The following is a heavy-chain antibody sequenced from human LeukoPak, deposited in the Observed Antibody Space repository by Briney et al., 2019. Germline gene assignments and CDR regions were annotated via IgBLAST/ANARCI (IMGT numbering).Heavy chain of an antibody. CDR1: GGSISSYY. Sequence: SETLSLTCTVSGGSISSYYWSWIRQPPGKGLEWIGYIYYSGSTNYNPSLKSRVTISVDTSKNQFSLKLSSVTAADTAVYYCARFEGYGMDVWGQGTTVTVSS. J-gene: IGHJ6*02. CDR2: IYYSGST. V-gene: IGHV4-59*01. CDR3: ARFEGYGMDV.